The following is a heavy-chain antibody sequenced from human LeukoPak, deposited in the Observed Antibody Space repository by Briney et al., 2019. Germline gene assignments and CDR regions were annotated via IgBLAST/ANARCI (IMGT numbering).Heavy chain of an antibody. Sequence: PGGSLRLSCAASGFTVSSNYMSWVRQAPGKGLEWVSVIYSGGSTYYADSVKGRFTISRDNSKNTLYLQMNSLRVEDTAVYYCASRVPRGGDCSSTSCPPDAFDIWGQGTMVTVSS. J-gene: IGHJ3*02. V-gene: IGHV3-66*02. CDR1: GFTVSSNY. CDR3: ASRVPRGGDCSSTSCPPDAFDI. CDR2: IYSGGST. D-gene: IGHD2-2*01.